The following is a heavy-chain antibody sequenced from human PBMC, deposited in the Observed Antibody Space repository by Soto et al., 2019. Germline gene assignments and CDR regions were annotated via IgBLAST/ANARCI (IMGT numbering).Heavy chain of an antibody. CDR3: ARGFPHCCRTGCYDKWFDL. J-gene: IGHJ5*02. D-gene: IGHD2-2*01. V-gene: IGHV3-11*05. CDR1: GFTFRDYY. Sequence: GGSLRLSCAGSGFTFRDYYMSWIRHAPGKGLEWVAYITSSGGYTKYADSVKGRFTISRDNAKNSVNLQIHSLRADDTAVYYCARGFPHCCRTGCYDKWFDLRGQGSQVTVSA. CDR2: ITSSGGYT.